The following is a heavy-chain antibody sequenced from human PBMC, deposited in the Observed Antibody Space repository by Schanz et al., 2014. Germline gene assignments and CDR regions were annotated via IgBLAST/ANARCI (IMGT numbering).Heavy chain of an antibody. CDR2: ISYDGSNK. J-gene: IGHJ4*02. Sequence: QVQLVESGGGVVQPGRSLRLSCAASGFTFSNYAMHWVRQAPGKGLEWVAFISYDGSNKYYADSVKGRFTISRDNSKNTLYLQMNSLRADDTAVYYCAKSKSQLPLFDYWGQGTLXAVSS. CDR3: AKSKSQLPLFDY. D-gene: IGHD2-21*01. V-gene: IGHV3-30-3*02. CDR1: GFTFSNYA.